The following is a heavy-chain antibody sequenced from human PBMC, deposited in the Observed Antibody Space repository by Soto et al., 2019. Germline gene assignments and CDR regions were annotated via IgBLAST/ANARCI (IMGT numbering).Heavy chain of an antibody. Sequence: GGSLRLSCAASGFIFTGYAMSWVRQAPGKGLEWVSPLTSGRGTHYADSVKGRFTISRDSSKNTLYLQMNNLRAEDTAVYYCPKDGDLYGGYSEYWGQGTLVTVSS. J-gene: IGHJ4*02. V-gene: IGHV3-23*01. CDR2: LTSGRGT. D-gene: IGHD3-10*01. CDR3: PKDGDLYGGYSEY. CDR1: GFIFTGYA.